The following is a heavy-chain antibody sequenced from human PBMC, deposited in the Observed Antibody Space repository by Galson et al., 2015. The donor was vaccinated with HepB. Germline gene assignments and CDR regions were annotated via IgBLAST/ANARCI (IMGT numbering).Heavy chain of an antibody. CDR2: TFYRSKWYN. Sequence: CAISGDSVSSNSAAWNWIRQSPSRGLEWLGRTFYRSKWYNDYAVSVKSRININPDTSKNQFSLQLKSVTSEDTAVYYCARAPSDSGGYVDAFDIWGQGTMVTVSS. CDR3: ARAPSDSGGYVDAFDI. V-gene: IGHV6-1*01. J-gene: IGHJ3*02. D-gene: IGHD3-22*01. CDR1: GDSVSSNSAA.